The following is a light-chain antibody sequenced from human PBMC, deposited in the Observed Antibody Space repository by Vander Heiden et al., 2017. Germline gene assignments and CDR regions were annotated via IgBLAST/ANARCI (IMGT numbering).Light chain of an antibody. Sequence: QSALTQPRSVSGSPGQSVTITCTGTSSDVGGYNYVPWYQQHPGKAPKLMIYDVSKLPSGVPDRFSGSKSGNTASLTISGLQAEDEADYYGCSYAGSYTLVFGGGTKLTVL. CDR3: CSYAGSYTLV. J-gene: IGLJ3*02. CDR1: SSDVGGYNY. CDR2: DVS. V-gene: IGLV2-11*01.